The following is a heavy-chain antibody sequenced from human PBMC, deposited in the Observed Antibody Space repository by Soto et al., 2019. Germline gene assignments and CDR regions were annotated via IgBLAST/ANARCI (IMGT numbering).Heavy chain of an antibody. Sequence: QVQLQESGPGLVKPSETLSLTCTVSGGSISSYYWSWIRQPPGKGLEWIGYIYYSGSTNYNPSLKSQVTISVDTSKNQFSLKLSSVTAADTAVYYCARVNEDSSGYYVLFDYWGQGTLVTVSS. D-gene: IGHD3-22*01. CDR1: GGSISSYY. CDR2: IYYSGST. J-gene: IGHJ4*02. CDR3: ARVNEDSSGYYVLFDY. V-gene: IGHV4-59*01.